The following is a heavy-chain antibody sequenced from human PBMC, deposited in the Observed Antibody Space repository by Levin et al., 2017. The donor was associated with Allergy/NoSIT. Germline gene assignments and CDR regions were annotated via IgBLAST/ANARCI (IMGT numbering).Heavy chain of an antibody. CDR3: ARGGYSNYVRWFDP. CDR2: IYYSGST. Sequence: GSLRLSCTVSGGSISSSSYYWGWIRQPPGKGLEWIGSIYYSGSTYYNPSLKSRVTISVDTSKNQFSLKLSSVTAADTAVYYCARGGYSNYVRWFDPWGQGTLVTVSS. D-gene: IGHD4-11*01. V-gene: IGHV4-39*01. J-gene: IGHJ5*02. CDR1: GGSISSSSYY.